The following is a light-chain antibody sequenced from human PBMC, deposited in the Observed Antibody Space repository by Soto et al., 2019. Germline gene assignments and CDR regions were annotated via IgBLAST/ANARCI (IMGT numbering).Light chain of an antibody. J-gene: IGKJ1*01. Sequence: EIVLTQSPATLSLSPGERATLSCRASQPIISRFLAWYQQKPGQSPRLLIYGASNRATGIPDRFSGSGSGTDFILTISRLEPEDFAVYYCQHYGSSWTFGQGTKVDIK. CDR2: GAS. CDR1: QPIISRF. V-gene: IGKV3-20*01. CDR3: QHYGSSWT.